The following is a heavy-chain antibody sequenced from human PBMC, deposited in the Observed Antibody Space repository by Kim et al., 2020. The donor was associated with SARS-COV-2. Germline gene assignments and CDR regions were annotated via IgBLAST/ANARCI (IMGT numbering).Heavy chain of an antibody. CDR1: GFTFSSYA. D-gene: IGHD1-20*01. J-gene: IGHJ6*02. Sequence: GGSLRLSCAASGFTFSSYAMHWVRQAPGKGLEWVAVISYDGSNKYYADSVKGRFTISRDNSKNTLYLQMNSLRAEDTAVYYCARERVTGTFNYYYGMDVWGQGTTVTVSS. CDR2: ISYDGSNK. CDR3: ARERVTGTFNYYYGMDV. V-gene: IGHV3-30-3*01.